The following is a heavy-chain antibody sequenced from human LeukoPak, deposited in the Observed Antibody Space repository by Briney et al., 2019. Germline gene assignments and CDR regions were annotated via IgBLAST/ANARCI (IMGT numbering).Heavy chain of an antibody. Sequence: ASVKVSCKASGYTFTGYYMHWVRQAPGQGLEWTGWINPNSGGTNYAQKFQGRVTMTRDTSISTAYMELSRLRSDDTAVYYCQAEDSSGYYSPRANNFDYWGQGTLVTVSP. CDR1: GYTFTGYY. V-gene: IGHV1-2*02. CDR2: INPNSGGT. CDR3: QAEDSSGYYSPRANNFDY. J-gene: IGHJ4*02. D-gene: IGHD3-22*01.